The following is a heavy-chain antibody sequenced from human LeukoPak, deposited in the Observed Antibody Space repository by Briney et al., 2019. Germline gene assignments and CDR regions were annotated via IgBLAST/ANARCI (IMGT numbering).Heavy chain of an antibody. CDR3: ARASVTISVAFFDY. Sequence: SETQSLTCTVSGGSISSYYWSWIRQPPGKGLEWIGYIYYSGSTNYNPSLKSRVTISVDTSKNQFSLKLSSVTAADTAVYYCARASVTISVAFFDYWGQGTLVTVSS. J-gene: IGHJ4*02. V-gene: IGHV4-59*01. D-gene: IGHD3-3*01. CDR2: IYYSGST. CDR1: GGSISSYY.